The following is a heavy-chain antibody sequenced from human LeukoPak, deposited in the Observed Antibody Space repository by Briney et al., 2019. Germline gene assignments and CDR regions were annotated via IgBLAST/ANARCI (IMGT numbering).Heavy chain of an antibody. V-gene: IGHV3-30*02. CDR3: AKAPVTSCRGAFCYPFDS. J-gene: IGHJ4*02. CDR2: IRYDGRNK. Sequence: PGGSLRLSCAASGFIFSSYGMHWVRQAPGKGLEWVAFIRYDGRNKYYADSVRGRFTISRDNSRNTMYLQMNSLRVEDAAVYYCAKAPVTSCRGAFCYPFDSWGQGTLVTVSS. CDR1: GFIFSSYG. D-gene: IGHD2-15*01.